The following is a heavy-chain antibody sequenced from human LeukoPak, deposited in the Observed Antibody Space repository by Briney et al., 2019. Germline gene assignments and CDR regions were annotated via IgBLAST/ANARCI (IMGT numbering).Heavy chain of an antibody. V-gene: IGHV4-59*01. J-gene: IGHJ4*02. CDR3: ASGRTFDN. CDR2: IYDRGRT. D-gene: IGHD1-14*01. CDR1: GGSISSYY. Sequence: SETLCHISTVSGGSISSYYWRWIRQPPGKGLEWIENIYDRGRTKYNPSLKSRVTISVDTSKNQFSLRLSSVTAADTAVYYCASGRTFDNWGQGSFASASS.